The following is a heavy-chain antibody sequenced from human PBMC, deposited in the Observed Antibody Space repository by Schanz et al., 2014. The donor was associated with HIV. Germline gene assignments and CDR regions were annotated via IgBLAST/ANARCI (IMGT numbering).Heavy chain of an antibody. V-gene: IGHV3-33*01. J-gene: IGHJ4*02. CDR1: GFTFSSYV. CDR2: IWYDGSSK. CDR3: ARGGLQWHPEWFDY. Sequence: QVQLVESGGGVVQPGRSLRLSCAASGFTFSSYVMHWVRQAPGKGLEWVTVIWYDGSSKYYADSVKGRFTISRDNSKNTLYLQMNSLRAEDTAVYYCARGGLQWHPEWFDYWGQGTPVTVSS. D-gene: IGHD4-4*01.